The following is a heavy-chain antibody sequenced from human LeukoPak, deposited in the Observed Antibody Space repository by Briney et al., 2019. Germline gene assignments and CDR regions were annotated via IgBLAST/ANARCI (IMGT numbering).Heavy chain of an antibody. J-gene: IGHJ4*02. D-gene: IGHD2-21*01. CDR2: ISVSGNT. Sequence: PGGSLRLSCAASGFTLSSYAMSWVRQAPGKGLEWVSAISVSGNTYHADSVKGRFTISRDSSKNTLYLQMNGLRAEDAAVYYCAKAPVTTCSGAYCYPFDYWGQGTLVTVSS. V-gene: IGHV3-23*01. CDR3: AKAPVTTCSGAYCYPFDY. CDR1: GFTLSSYA.